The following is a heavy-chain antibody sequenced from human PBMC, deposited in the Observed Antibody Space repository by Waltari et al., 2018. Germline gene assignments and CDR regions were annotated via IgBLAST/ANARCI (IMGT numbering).Heavy chain of an antibody. V-gene: IGHV1-2*02. CDR2: SNPKRGGT. CDR3: VRELMVCGGDSCYQAGETDY. D-gene: IGHD2-21*01. Sequence: QVHLVQSGAVVKKPGASVKVSCKASGYTFTAYYVHWVRQAPGQGNEGVEWSNPKRGGTNDAVKLQGRVTMTSETSMSTADLEVNSLGLDDTAGFYCVRELMVCGGDSCYQAGETDYWGQGTLVTVSS. J-gene: IGHJ4*02. CDR1: GYTFTAYY.